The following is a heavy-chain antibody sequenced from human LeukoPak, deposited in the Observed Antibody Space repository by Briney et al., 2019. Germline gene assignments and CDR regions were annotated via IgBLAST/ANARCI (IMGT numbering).Heavy chain of an antibody. D-gene: IGHD4-17*01. J-gene: IGHJ4*02. Sequence: GGSLRLSCAASGFSFSASAMHWVRQASGKGLEWVGRIRSKANNYATTYAASVKGRFTISRDDSKTTAYLQMNSLKTEDTAVYYCTSLQMNTVTASYDYWGQGTLVTVSS. CDR3: TSLQMNTVTASYDY. V-gene: IGHV3-73*01. CDR1: GFSFSASA. CDR2: IRSKANNYAT.